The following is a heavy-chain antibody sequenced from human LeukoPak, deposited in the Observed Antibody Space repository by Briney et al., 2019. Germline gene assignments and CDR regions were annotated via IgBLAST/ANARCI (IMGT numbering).Heavy chain of an antibody. D-gene: IGHD5-12*01. V-gene: IGHV3-7*01. CDR3: ARGYALFEY. Sequence: GGSLRLSCAASGFTFSSYWMSWVRQAPGKGLEWVANIKQDGNERYYVDSVKGRFTISRDNAKNSLYLQMNSLRAEDTAIYYCARGYALFEYWGQGTLVTVSS. J-gene: IGHJ4*02. CDR1: GFTFSSYW. CDR2: IKQDGNER.